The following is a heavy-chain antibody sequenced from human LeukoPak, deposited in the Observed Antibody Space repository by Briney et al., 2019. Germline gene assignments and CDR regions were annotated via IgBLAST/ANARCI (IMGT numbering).Heavy chain of an antibody. V-gene: IGHV3-30-3*01. CDR3: ARDGGPGYEYWGYYFDY. J-gene: IGHJ4*02. D-gene: IGHD3-3*01. Sequence: PGGSLRLSCAASGFTFSSYAMHWVRQAPGKGLEWVAVISYDGSNKYYADSVKGRFTISRDNSKNTLYLQMNSLRAEDTAVYYCARDGGPGYEYWGYYFDYWGQGTLVTVSS. CDR1: GFTFSSYA. CDR2: ISYDGSNK.